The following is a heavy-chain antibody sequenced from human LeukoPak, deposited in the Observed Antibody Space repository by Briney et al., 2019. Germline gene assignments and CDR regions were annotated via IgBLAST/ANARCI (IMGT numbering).Heavy chain of an antibody. CDR1: GFTFSSYW. J-gene: IGHJ6*01. V-gene: IGHV3-7*01. Sequence: GGSLRHSCAASGFTFSSYWITCVRQAPGKGLEWVANIKQDGSEKYYVDSVKGRFTISRDDSKSSLYLEMYSLRAEDTAVYYCGRHNAVDVPRKGTTVTVSS. D-gene: IGHD2-2*01. CDR2: IKQDGSEK. CDR3: GRHNAVDV.